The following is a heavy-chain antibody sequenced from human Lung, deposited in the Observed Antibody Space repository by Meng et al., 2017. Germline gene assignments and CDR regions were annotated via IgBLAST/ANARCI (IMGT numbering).Heavy chain of an antibody. CDR3: ARGPTTMAHDFDY. Sequence: HRWGAGLLKPSEPLSLTCVVSGGSFSDYYWSWIRQPPGKGLEWIGEINHSGSTNYNPSLESRATISVDTSQNNLSLKLSSVTAADSAVYYCARGPTTMAHDFDYWGQGTLVTVSS. V-gene: IGHV4-34*01. J-gene: IGHJ4*02. CDR1: GGSFSDYY. D-gene: IGHD4-11*01. CDR2: INHSGST.